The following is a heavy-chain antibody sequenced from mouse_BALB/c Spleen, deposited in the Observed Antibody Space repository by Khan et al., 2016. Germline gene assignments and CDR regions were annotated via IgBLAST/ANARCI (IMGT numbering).Heavy chain of an antibody. CDR1: GLTLNTYA. CDR3: VRDYGGGLAY. Sequence: EVQLVESGGGLVQPKGSLKLSCAASGLTLNTYAMNWVRQAPGKGLDWVARIRSKSKDYATYSDASVKDRFTISRDDSQNILYLEMNNLKTEDSAIYYCVRDYGGGLAYWGQGTLVTISP. J-gene: IGHJ3*01. V-gene: IGHV10-1*02. D-gene: IGHD1-2*01. CDR2: IRSKSKDYAT.